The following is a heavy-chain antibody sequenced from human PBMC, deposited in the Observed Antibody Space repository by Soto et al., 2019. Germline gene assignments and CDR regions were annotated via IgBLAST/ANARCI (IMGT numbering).Heavy chain of an antibody. CDR3: ARNLGTYSSSLGMDV. Sequence: ASVKVSCKASGYTFTGYYMHWVRQAPGQGLEWMGWISPNSGGTNYAQKFQGRVTMTRDTSISTAYMELSRLRSDDTAVYYCARNLGTYSSSLGMDVWGQGTTVTVSS. J-gene: IGHJ6*02. CDR2: ISPNSGGT. CDR1: GYTFTGYY. D-gene: IGHD6-6*01. V-gene: IGHV1-2*02.